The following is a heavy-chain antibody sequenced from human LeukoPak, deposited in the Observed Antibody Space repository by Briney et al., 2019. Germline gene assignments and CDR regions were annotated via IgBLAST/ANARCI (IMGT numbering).Heavy chain of an antibody. D-gene: IGHD3-3*01. CDR2: IYWDDDK. CDR1: GFSLSTSGVG. Sequence: SGPTLVNPTQTLTLTCTFSGFSLSTSGVGVGWIRQPPGKALEWLALIYWDDDKRYSPSLKSRLTITKDTSKNQVVLTMTNMDPVDTATYYCPHRPDEEFLERYYFDYWGQGTLVTVSS. CDR3: PHRPDEEFLERYYFDY. J-gene: IGHJ4*02. V-gene: IGHV2-5*02.